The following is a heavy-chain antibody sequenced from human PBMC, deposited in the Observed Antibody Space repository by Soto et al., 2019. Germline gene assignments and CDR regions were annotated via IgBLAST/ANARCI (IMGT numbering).Heavy chain of an antibody. J-gene: IGHJ4*02. D-gene: IGHD1-26*01. Sequence: EVHLLESGGGLVQPGGSLRLSCAASGFTLSSYGMSWVRQAPGKGLEWVSGVSGSDGSTHYADSVKGRFTIFRDNSKNTLYLQMNRLRAEDTAVYYCAKHIEERANRPGDYWGQGTLVTVSS. CDR3: AKHIEERANRPGDY. CDR2: VSGSDGST. CDR1: GFTLSSYG. V-gene: IGHV3-23*01.